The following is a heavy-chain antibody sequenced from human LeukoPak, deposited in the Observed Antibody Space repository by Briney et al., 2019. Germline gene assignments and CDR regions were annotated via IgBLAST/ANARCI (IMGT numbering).Heavy chain of an antibody. J-gene: IGHJ4*02. CDR3: ARSPMVRGVEYFDY. D-gene: IGHD3-10*01. Sequence: GGSLRLSCAASGFTFSSYWMNWVRRAPGKGLVWVSRINSDGSSTSYADSVKGRFTISRDNAKNTLYLQMNSLRAEDTAVYYCARSPMVRGVEYFDYWGQGTLVTVSS. V-gene: IGHV3-74*01. CDR1: GFTFSSYW. CDR2: INSDGSST.